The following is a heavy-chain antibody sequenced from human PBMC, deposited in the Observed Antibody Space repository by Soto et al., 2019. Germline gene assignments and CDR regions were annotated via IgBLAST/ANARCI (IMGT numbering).Heavy chain of an antibody. CDR2: IIPIFGTA. J-gene: IGHJ5*02. D-gene: IGHD2-2*01. V-gene: IGHV1-69*13. Sequence: RASVKVSCKASGGTFSSYAISWVRQAPGQGLEWMGGIIPIFGTANYAQKFQGRVTITADESTTTAYMELSSLRSEDTAVYYCAWSSTRIGWFDPWGQGTLVTVYS. CDR3: AWSSTRIGWFDP. CDR1: GGTFSSYA.